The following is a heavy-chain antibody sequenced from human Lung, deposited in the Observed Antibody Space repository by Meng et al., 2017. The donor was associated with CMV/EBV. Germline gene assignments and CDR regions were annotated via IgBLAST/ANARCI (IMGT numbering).Heavy chain of an antibody. J-gene: IGHJ4*02. CDR1: GFTVSSNY. D-gene: IGHD2-8*01. Sequence: SCAASGFTVSSNYMGWVRQAPGKGLEWVSVIYSGGSTYYGDSVKSRFTISRDNSTNTLYLLMNSLRAEDTAVYYCASTPKRCTTYNDYWGQGALVTVSS. CDR3: ASTPKRCTTYNDY. CDR2: IYSGGST. V-gene: IGHV3-53*01.